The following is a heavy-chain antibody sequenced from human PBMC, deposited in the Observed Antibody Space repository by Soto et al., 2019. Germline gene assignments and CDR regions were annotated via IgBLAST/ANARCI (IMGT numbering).Heavy chain of an antibody. J-gene: IGHJ6*02. CDR2: INHSGST. V-gene: IGHV4-38-2*01. CDR1: GYSISSGYY. D-gene: IGHD3-3*01. CDR3: ARATTYYDFWSGYTPYYGMDV. Sequence: SETLSLTCAVSGYSISSGYYWGWIRQPPGKGLEGIGEINHSGSTNYNPSLKSRVTISVDTSKNQYSLKLSSVTAADTAVYYCARATTYYDFWSGYTPYYGMDVWGQGITVTVSS.